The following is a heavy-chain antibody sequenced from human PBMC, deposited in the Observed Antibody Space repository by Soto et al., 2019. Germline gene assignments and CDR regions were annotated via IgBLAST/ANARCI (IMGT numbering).Heavy chain of an antibody. J-gene: IGHJ6*02. Sequence: SHKCTVADGCSSSFYWSWIRQTPGKGLEWIGYIYYSGSTNYNPALKSRVTISVDTSKNQFSLKLSSVTAADTAVYYCAREWRVTTMNYYYYGMDVWGQGTTVTVSS. D-gene: IGHD4-17*01. CDR1: DGCSSSFY. V-gene: IGHV4-59*01. CDR2: IYYSGST. CDR3: AREWRVTTMNYYYYGMDV.